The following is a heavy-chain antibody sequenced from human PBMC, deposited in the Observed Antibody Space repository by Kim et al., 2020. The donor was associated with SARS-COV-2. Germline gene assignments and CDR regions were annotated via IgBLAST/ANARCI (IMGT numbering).Heavy chain of an antibody. CDR3: ASHRARITMVRGGQNVGY. Sequence: SETLSLTCTVSGGSISSSSYYWGWIRQPPGKGLEWIGSIYYSGSTYYNPSLKSRVTISVDTSKNQFSLKLSSVTAADTAVYYCASHRARITMVRGGQNVGYWGQGTLVTVSS. CDR1: GGSISSSSYY. D-gene: IGHD3-10*01. J-gene: IGHJ4*02. V-gene: IGHV4-39*01. CDR2: IYYSGST.